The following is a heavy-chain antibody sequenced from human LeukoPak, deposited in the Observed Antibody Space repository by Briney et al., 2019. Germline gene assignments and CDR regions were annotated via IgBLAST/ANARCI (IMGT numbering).Heavy chain of an antibody. J-gene: IGHJ4*02. CDR1: GGSISSYY. Sequence: SETLSLTCTVSGGSISSYYWSWIRQPPGKGLEWIGEINHSGSTNYNPPLKSRVTISVDTSKNQFSLKLSSVTAADTAVYYCASDNSGWRDYWGQGTLVTVSS. CDR3: ASDNSGWRDY. V-gene: IGHV4-34*01. D-gene: IGHD3-22*01. CDR2: INHSGST.